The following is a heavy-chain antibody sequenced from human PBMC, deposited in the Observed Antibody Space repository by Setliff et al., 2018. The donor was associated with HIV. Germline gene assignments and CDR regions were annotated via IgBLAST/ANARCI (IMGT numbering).Heavy chain of an antibody. J-gene: IGHJ4*02. CDR3: ARRASKASLDY. CDR2: IHPDDSDT. CDR1: GYTFTTNW. V-gene: IGHV5-51*01. Sequence: PGESLKISCKGSGYTFTTNWIGWVRQMPGKGLEWMGIIHPDDSDTRYSPSFQGQVTISADKYISTAYLQWNSLKASDTAMYYCARRASKASLDYWGQGTLVTVSS.